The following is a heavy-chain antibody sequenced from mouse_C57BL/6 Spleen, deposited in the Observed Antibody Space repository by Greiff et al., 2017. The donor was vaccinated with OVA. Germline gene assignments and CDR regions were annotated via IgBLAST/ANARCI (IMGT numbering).Heavy chain of an antibody. CDR2: ISDGGSYT. V-gene: IGHV5-4*01. D-gene: IGHD2-10*02. CDR1: GFTFSSYA. J-gene: IGHJ4*01. CDR3: ARDRYGKAMDY. Sequence: EVKLMESGGGLVKPGGSLKLSCAASGFTFSSYAMSWVRQTPEKRLEWVATISDGGSYTYYPDNVKGRFTISRDNAKNNLYLQMSHLKSEDTAMYYCARDRYGKAMDYWGQGTSVTVSS.